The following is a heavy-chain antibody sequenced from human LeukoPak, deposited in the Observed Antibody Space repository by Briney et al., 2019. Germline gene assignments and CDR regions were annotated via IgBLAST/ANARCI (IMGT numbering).Heavy chain of an antibody. CDR2: ISSSGSTI. J-gene: IGHJ4*02. CDR1: GFTFSSYE. D-gene: IGHD3-22*01. V-gene: IGHV3-48*03. Sequence: PGGSLRLSCAASGFTFSSYEMNWVRQAPGKGLEWVSYISSSGSTIYYADSVKGRFTISRGNAKNSLYLQMNSLRAEDTAVYYCARDHRGYYDSSGPDYWGQGTLVTVSS. CDR3: ARDHRGYYDSSGPDY.